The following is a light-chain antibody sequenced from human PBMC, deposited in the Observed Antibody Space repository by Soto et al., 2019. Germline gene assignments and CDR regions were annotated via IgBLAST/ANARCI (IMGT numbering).Light chain of an antibody. CDR3: QQRSNWPS. J-gene: IGKJ1*01. CDR2: KAS. V-gene: IGKV1-5*03. Sequence: DIQMTQSPSTLSASVGDRVTITCRASQSISSWLAWYQQKPGKAPKLLIYKASSLESGVPARFSGSGSGTDFTLTISSLEPEDFAVYYCQQRSNWPSFGQGTKVDNK. CDR1: QSISSW.